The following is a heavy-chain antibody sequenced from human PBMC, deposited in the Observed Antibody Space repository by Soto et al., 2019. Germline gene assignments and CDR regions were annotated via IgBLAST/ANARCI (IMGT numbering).Heavy chain of an antibody. CDR3: AASIAVAGSETYYSDY. V-gene: IGHV1-8*01. CDR1: GYTFTSYD. CDR2: MNPNSGNT. Sequence: ASVKVSCKASGYTFTSYDINWVRQATGQGLEWMGWMNPNSGNTGYAQKFQGRVTMTRNTSISTAYMELSSLRSEDTAVYYCAASIAVAGSETYYSDYWGQGTLVTVSS. D-gene: IGHD6-19*01. J-gene: IGHJ4*02.